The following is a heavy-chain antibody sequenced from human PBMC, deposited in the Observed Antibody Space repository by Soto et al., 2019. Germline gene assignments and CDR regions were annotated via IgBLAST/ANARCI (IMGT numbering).Heavy chain of an antibody. CDR2: IWYDGSNK. J-gene: IGHJ4*02. Sequence: QVQLVESGGGVVQPGRSLRLSCAASGFTFSSYGMHWVRQAPGKGLEWVAVIWYDGSNKYYADSVKGRFTISRDNSKKTLNLQMNSLRAEDTAVYYCARDGGYSYGSDYWGQGTLVTVSS. CDR1: GFTFSSYG. V-gene: IGHV3-33*01. CDR3: ARDGGYSYGSDY. D-gene: IGHD5-18*01.